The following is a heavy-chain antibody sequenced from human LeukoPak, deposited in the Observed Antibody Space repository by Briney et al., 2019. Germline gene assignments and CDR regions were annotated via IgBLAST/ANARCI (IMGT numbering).Heavy chain of an antibody. CDR2: INHSGST. CDR3: ARPNRGRSGYYSRKDNWFDP. J-gene: IGHJ5*02. Sequence: PSETLSLTCTVSSASITSSPYFWGWIRQSPGKGLEWIGEINHSGSTNYNPSLKSRVTISVDTSKNQFSLKLSSVTAADTAVYYCARPNRGRSGYYSRKDNWFDPWGQGTLVTVSS. D-gene: IGHD3-22*01. CDR1: SASITSSPYF. V-gene: IGHV4-39*07.